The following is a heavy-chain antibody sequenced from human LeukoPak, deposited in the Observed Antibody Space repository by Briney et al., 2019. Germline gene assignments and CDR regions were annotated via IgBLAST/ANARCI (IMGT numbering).Heavy chain of an antibody. CDR3: VRRAGRRDGYNYADY. CDR1: GYSFVSYW. J-gene: IGHJ4*02. D-gene: IGHD5-24*01. CDR2: VYSGDSDF. V-gene: IGHV5-51*01. Sequence: GESLKISCQASGYSFVSYWIGWVRQMPGKGLEGMGVVYSGDSDFRYLPSFQGQVTISADRSISAAYLQWNSLNASDSGMYYCVRRAGRRDGYNYADYWGQGTLVTVSS.